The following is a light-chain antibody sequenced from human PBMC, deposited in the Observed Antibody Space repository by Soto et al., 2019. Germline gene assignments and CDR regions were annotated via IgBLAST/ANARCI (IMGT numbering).Light chain of an antibody. CDR2: GAS. V-gene: IGKV3-15*01. CDR3: QQYNNCPTWT. Sequence: EVVMTQSPATLSVSPGERATLSCRASQSISSNLAWYQQKPGQPPRLLIYGASTRATGIPARFGGSGSGTEFTLTISSLQSEDFAVYYFQQYNNCPTWTFGQGTKVEIK. J-gene: IGKJ1*01. CDR1: QSISSN.